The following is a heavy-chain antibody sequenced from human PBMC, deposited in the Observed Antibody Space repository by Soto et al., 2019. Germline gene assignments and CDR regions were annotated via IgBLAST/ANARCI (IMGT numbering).Heavy chain of an antibody. CDR2: ISYDGSNK. J-gene: IGHJ4*02. CDR3: AVVVITGLDY. CDR1: GFTFSSYG. V-gene: IGHV3-30*03. Sequence: QVQLVESGGGVVQPGRSLRLSCAASGFTFSSYGMHWVRQAPGKGLEWVAVISYDGSNKYYADSVKGRFTISRDNSKNTLYLQMNSLRAEDTAVYYCAVVVITGLDYWGQGTLVTVSS. D-gene: IGHD3-22*01.